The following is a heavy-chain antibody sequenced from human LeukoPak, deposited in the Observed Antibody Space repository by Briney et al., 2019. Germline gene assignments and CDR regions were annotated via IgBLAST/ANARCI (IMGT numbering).Heavy chain of an antibody. V-gene: IGHV3-30*03. CDR1: GFTFSSYG. CDR2: ISYDGSSE. J-gene: IGHJ4*02. CDR3: ARDLGYCSGGSCYSRY. Sequence: GGSLRLSCAASGFTFSSYGMHWVRQAPGEGLEWVAVISYDGSSEYYADSVKGRFTIFRDNSKNTLSLQMSSLRAEDTAVYYCARDLGYCSGGSCYSRYWGQGTLVTVSS. D-gene: IGHD2-15*01.